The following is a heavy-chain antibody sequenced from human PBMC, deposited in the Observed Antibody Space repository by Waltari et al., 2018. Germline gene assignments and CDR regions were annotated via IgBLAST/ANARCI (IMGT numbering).Heavy chain of an antibody. D-gene: IGHD1-1*01. CDR1: GWSFSGYY. V-gene: IGHV4-34*01. J-gene: IGHJ4*02. CDR3: ARKRWLQLWYFDY. Sequence: QVQLQQWGAGLLKPSETLSLTCAVYGWSFSGYYWRWIRQPPGKGLEWIGEINHSGSTNYNPSLKSRVTISVDTSKNQFSLKLSSVTAADTAVYYCARKRWLQLWYFDYWGQGTLVTVSS. CDR2: INHSGST.